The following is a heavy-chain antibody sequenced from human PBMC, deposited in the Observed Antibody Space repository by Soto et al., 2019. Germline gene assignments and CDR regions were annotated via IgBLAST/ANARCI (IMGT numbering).Heavy chain of an antibody. CDR2: IYYSGST. Sequence: SETLSLTCTVSGGSISSGGYYWSWIRQHPGKGLEWIGYIYYSGSTYYNPSLKSRVTISVDTSKNQFSLKLSSVTAADTAVYYCAREAYYDFWSGYPVKGLPRNWFDPWGQGTLVTISS. J-gene: IGHJ5*02. CDR1: GGSISSGGYY. CDR3: AREAYYDFWSGYPVKGLPRNWFDP. D-gene: IGHD3-3*01. V-gene: IGHV4-31*03.